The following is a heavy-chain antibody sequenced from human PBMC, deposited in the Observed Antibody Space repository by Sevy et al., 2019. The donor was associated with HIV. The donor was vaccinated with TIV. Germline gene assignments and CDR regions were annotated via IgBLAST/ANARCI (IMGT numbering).Heavy chain of an antibody. Sequence: ASVKVSCKASGYIFTDYYIHWVRQAPGQGLEWMAWINSDSGVTNYAQRFQGEVTVTRDTSLNTAYLDLSRLKSNDTAIYFCARLTTKPTSDLYGMDFWGQWTTVTVSS. D-gene: IGHD4-17*01. J-gene: IGHJ6*02. CDR2: INSDSGVT. CDR3: ARLTTKPTSDLYGMDF. V-gene: IGHV1-2*02. CDR1: GYIFTDYY.